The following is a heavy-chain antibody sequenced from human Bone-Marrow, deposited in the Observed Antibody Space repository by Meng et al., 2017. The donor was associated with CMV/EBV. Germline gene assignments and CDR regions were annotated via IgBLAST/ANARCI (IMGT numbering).Heavy chain of an antibody. Sequence: SETLSLTCTVSGYSISSGYYWGWIRQPPGKGLEWIGSSYHSGSTYYNASLKSRVTISVDTSKNQFSLKLSSVTAADTAVYYCARDGGIAARPNMDIYYYGMDVWGQGTTVTVSS. J-gene: IGHJ6*02. V-gene: IGHV4-38-2*02. CDR3: ARDGGIAARPNMDIYYYGMDV. CDR1: GYSISSGYY. D-gene: IGHD6-6*01. CDR2: SYHSGST.